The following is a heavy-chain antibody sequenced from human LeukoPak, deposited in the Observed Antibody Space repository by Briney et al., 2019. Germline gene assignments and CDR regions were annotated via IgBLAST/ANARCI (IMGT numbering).Heavy chain of an antibody. D-gene: IGHD6-13*01. J-gene: IGHJ4*02. CDR3: AKSAAAAGRTYFDS. CDR1: GFTFSSYA. Sequence: PGGPLRLSCSASGFTFSSYAMSWVRQAPGKGLEWVSGISASGGSTYYADSVKGRFTISRDNFKNTLYLQMDSLRADDTAVYYCAKSAAAAGRTYFDSWGQGTLVTVSS. V-gene: IGHV3-23*01. CDR2: ISASGGST.